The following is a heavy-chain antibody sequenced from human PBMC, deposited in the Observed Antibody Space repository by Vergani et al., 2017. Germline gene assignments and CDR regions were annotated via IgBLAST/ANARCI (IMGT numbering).Heavy chain of an antibody. Sequence: EVQLLESGGGLVQPGGSLRLSCAASGFTFSSYAMSWVRQAPGKGLEWVSAISGSGGSRYYADSVKGRFTISRDNSKNTLYLQMNSLRAEDTAVYYCANPAAITAKIYDSSGYYHGWGQGTLVTVSS. V-gene: IGHV3-23*01. CDR1: GFTFSSYA. CDR3: ANPAAITAKIYDSSGYYHG. D-gene: IGHD3-22*01. CDR2: ISGSGGSR. J-gene: IGHJ4*02.